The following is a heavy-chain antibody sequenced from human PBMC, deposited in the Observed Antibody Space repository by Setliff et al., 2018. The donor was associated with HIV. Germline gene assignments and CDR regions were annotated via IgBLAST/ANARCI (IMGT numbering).Heavy chain of an antibody. CDR2: INHSGST. D-gene: IGHD3-10*01. Sequence: SETLSLTCAVYGGSFSDYYWSWIRQPPGKGLEWIGEINHSGSTNYNPSLKSRLSTSIDTSKNQFSLNLMSVTAADTAVYYCAREGDGRINIIRGVESYFYYGMDVWGQGTTVTVSS. V-gene: IGHV4-34*01. CDR3: AREGDGRINIIRGVESYFYYGMDV. CDR1: GGSFSDYY. J-gene: IGHJ6*02.